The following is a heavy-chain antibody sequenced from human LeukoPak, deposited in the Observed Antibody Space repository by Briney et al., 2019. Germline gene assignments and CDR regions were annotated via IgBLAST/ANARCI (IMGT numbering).Heavy chain of an antibody. D-gene: IGHD6-19*01. J-gene: IGHJ3*02. CDR3: STAKYSSGWYGAFDI. CDR1: GYTPTELS. CDR2: FDPEDGET. V-gene: IGHV1-24*01. Sequence: ASVKVSCKVSGYTPTELSMHWVRQAPGKGLEWMGGFDPEDGETIYAQKFQGRVTMTEDTSTDTAYMELSSLRSEDTAVYYCSTAKYSSGWYGAFDIWGQGTMLTVSS.